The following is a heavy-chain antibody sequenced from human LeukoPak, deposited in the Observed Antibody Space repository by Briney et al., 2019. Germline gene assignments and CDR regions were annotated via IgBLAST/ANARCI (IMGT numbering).Heavy chain of an antibody. V-gene: IGHV4-34*01. J-gene: IGHJ4*02. CDR3: ASVTGVVGAVDY. CDR2: IYYSGST. D-gene: IGHD1-26*01. CDR1: GGSFSGYY. Sequence: SETLSLTCAVYGGSFSGYYWSWIRQPPGKGLEWIGSIYYSGSTYYNPSLKSRVTISVDTSKNQFSLKLSSVTAADTAVYYCASVTGVVGAVDYWGQGTLVTVSS.